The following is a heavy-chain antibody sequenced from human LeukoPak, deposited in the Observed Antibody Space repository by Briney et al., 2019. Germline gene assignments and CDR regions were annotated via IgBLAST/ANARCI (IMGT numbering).Heavy chain of an antibody. CDR2: ISYSGST. CDR3: ARAPERWYSYGSYTYYYMDV. V-gene: IGHV4-59*01. D-gene: IGHD5-18*01. J-gene: IGHJ6*03. CDR1: GGSISSYY. Sequence: SETLSLTCTVSGGSISSYYWNWIRQPPGKGLEWIGSISYSGSTNYNPSLESRVAISVDTSKNQISLKLSSVTAADTTVYYCARAPERWYSYGSYTYYYMDVWGKGTTVTVSS.